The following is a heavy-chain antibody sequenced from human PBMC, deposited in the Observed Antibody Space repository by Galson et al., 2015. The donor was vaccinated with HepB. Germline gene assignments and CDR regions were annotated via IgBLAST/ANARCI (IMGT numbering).Heavy chain of an antibody. J-gene: IGHJ4*02. CDR3: AKDLWGGWLQADY. V-gene: IGHV3-30*18. CDR2: ISYDGSNK. Sequence: SLRLSCAASGFTFSSYGMHWVRQAPGKGLEWVAVISYDGSNKYYADSVKGRFTISRDNSKNTLYLQMNSLRAEDTAVYYCAKDLWGGWLQADYWGQGTLVTVSS. D-gene: IGHD5-24*01. CDR1: GFTFSSYG.